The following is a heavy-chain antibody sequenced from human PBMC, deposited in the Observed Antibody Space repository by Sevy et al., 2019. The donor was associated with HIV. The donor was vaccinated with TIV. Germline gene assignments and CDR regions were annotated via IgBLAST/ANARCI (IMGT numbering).Heavy chain of an antibody. J-gene: IGHJ5*02. D-gene: IGHD6-19*01. CDR1: GGSVTSADYS. CDR2: IYNSEQT. V-gene: IGHV4-39*02. CDR3: AQWLAAYAFFHP. Sequence: SETLSLTCTVSGGSVTSADYSWGWFRQPPGKGLEWIGCIYNSEQTYYNPSLKSPVAISVDASQNVFSLKLTSGTAADTAVYYYAQWLAAYAFFHPWGLGNLVTVSS.